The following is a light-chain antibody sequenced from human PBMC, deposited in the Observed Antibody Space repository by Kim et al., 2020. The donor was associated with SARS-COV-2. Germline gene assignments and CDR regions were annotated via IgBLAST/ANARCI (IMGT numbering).Light chain of an antibody. J-gene: IGKJ2*03. CDR3: QQYYSTPPS. V-gene: IGKV4-1*01. CDR1: QTVLSNSNNKNY. Sequence: RATLNCKSSQTVLSNSNNKNYLAWYQHKPGQAPKLLIYWASSRESGVSDRFSGSGSATDFTLTISSLQAEDVAVYYCQQYYSTPPSFGQGTKLEI. CDR2: WAS.